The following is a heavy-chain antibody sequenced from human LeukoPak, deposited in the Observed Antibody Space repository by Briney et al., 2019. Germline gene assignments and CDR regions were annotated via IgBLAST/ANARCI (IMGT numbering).Heavy chain of an antibody. CDR2: IYHSGRT. D-gene: IGHD4-23*01. CDR3: ARGGNTVFDY. V-gene: IGHV4-30-2*01. CDR1: GGSISRGGYS. Sequence: SETLSLTCAVSGGSISRGGYSWSGIRQPPGKGLEWIGYIYHSGRTHYNPSLESRVTMSVDRSENQFSLKLTSVTAADTAVYYCARGGNTVFDYWGQGAPVTVSS. J-gene: IGHJ4*02.